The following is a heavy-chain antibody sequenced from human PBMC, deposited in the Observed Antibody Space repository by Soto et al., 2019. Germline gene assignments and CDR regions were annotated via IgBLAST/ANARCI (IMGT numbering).Heavy chain of an antibody. J-gene: IGHJ4*02. D-gene: IGHD6-19*01. CDR2: IIPIFGTA. CDR1: GGTFSSYA. Sequence: GASVEVSCKASGGTFSSYAISWVRQAPGQGLEWMGGIIPIFGTANYAQKFQGRVTITADESTSTAYMELSSLRSEDTAVYYCATLSPQIAVAGMPFDYWGQGTLVTVSS. CDR3: ATLSPQIAVAGMPFDY. V-gene: IGHV1-69*13.